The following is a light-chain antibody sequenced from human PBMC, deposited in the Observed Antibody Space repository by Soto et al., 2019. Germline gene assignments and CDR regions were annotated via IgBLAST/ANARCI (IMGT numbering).Light chain of an antibody. CDR3: QSSDSSLSFV. CDR2: GNN. J-gene: IGLJ1*01. CDR1: STNIGAGYD. Sequence: QSVLTQPPSVSGAPGQRVTISCTGSSTNIGAGYDVHWYQQLPGTAPKLLIYGNNNRPSGVPDRISGSKSGTSASLAITGLQAEDEADYYCQSSDSSLSFVFGSGTKLTVL. V-gene: IGLV1-40*01.